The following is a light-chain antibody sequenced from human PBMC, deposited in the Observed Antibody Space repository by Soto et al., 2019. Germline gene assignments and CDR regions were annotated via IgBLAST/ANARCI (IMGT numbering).Light chain of an antibody. J-gene: IGKJ1*01. CDR1: QSVDTC. Sequence: DIQMTQSPSALSASVGDTVTITCRASQSVDTCLAWYQQKPGKAPHLLIYKASRLETGVPSRFRGSGSVTDYPLTITRLQPDDLATYYCQKFYRYPWTFGQGTKVEI. CDR3: QKFYRYPWT. V-gene: IGKV1-5*03. CDR2: KAS.